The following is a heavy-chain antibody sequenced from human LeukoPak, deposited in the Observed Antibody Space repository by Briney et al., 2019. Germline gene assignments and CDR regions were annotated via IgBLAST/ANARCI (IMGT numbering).Heavy chain of an antibody. CDR3: ARVASSGWKFDY. Sequence: ASVKVSCKASGGTFSSYAISWVRQAPGQGLEWMGGIIPIFGTANYAQKFQGRVTITADESTSTAYMELSSPRSEDTAVYYCARVASSGWKFDYWGQGTLVTVSS. V-gene: IGHV1-69*01. J-gene: IGHJ4*02. CDR2: IIPIFGTA. D-gene: IGHD6-19*01. CDR1: GGTFSSYA.